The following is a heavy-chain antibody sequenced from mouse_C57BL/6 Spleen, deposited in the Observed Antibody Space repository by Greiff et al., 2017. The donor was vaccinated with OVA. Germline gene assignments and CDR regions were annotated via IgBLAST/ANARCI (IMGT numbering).Heavy chain of an antibody. CDR1: GFTFSDYG. Sequence: DVHLVESGGGLVKPGGSLKLSCAASGFTFSDYGMHWVRQAPEKGLEWVAYISSGSSTIYYADTVKGRFTISRDNAKNTLFLQMTSLRSEDTAMYYCARMITTGGYYYAMDYWGQGTSVTVSS. D-gene: IGHD2-4*01. J-gene: IGHJ4*01. V-gene: IGHV5-17*01. CDR3: ARMITTGGYYYAMDY. CDR2: ISSGSSTI.